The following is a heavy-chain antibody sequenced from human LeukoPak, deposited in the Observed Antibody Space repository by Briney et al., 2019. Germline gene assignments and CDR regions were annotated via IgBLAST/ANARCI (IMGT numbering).Heavy chain of an antibody. D-gene: IGHD1-26*01. CDR1: GYTFTSYG. Sequence: ASVKVSCKASGYTFTSYGISWVRQAPGQGLEWMGWMNPNSDNTGYAQKFQGRVTMTRNTSISTAYMELSSLRSEDTAVYYCARGRLGSYYFDYWGQGTLVTVSS. V-gene: IGHV1-8*02. CDR2: MNPNSDNT. J-gene: IGHJ4*02. CDR3: ARGRLGSYYFDY.